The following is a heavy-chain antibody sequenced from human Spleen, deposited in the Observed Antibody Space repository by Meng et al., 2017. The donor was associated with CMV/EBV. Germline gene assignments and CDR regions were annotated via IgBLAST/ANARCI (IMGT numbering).Heavy chain of an antibody. J-gene: IGHJ4*02. CDR3: ARDLLSTLGVAPDPVDY. CDR1: GYTFTNYG. Sequence: ASVKVSCKTSGYTFTNYGVSWVRQAPGQGLEWMGWISGYTGDTAYVQKFQGRVTMTTDTSTTTAYMELRSLRSDDTVVYYCARDLLSTLGVAPDPVDYWGQGTLVTVSS. D-gene: IGHD3-3*01. CDR2: ISGYTGDT. V-gene: IGHV1-18*01.